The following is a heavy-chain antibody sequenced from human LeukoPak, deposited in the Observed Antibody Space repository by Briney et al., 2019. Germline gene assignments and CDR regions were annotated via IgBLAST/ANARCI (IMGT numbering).Heavy chain of an antibody. CDR3: ARRYNYGSGRYGVDV. V-gene: IGHV4-39*01. CDR2: ISYSGST. J-gene: IGHJ6*02. Sequence: PSETLSLTCTVSGDSVSTTRSYWSWIRQSPGMGLEWIGTISYSGSTYYNSSLKSRVTISVDTSKNQFSLKLSSVTAADTAVYSCARRYNYGSGRYGVDVWGQGTTVTVSS. D-gene: IGHD3-10*01. CDR1: GDSVSTTRSY.